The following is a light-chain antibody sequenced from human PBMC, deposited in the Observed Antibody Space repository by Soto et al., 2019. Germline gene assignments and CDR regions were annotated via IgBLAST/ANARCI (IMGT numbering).Light chain of an antibody. Sequence: DVQMTQSPSSLFASVGDRVTITCQASQDINHFLNWYQQKPGKAPNLLIYDASNLETGVPSTFSGTGSGTHFTLTITSLRPEDIATYYCQQYDRLPYTFGQGTKLEIK. CDR3: QQYDRLPYT. CDR1: QDINHF. J-gene: IGKJ2*01. CDR2: DAS. V-gene: IGKV1-33*01.